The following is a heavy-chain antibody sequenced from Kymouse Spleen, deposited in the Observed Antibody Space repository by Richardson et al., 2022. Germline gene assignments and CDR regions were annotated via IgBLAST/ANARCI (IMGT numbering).Heavy chain of an antibody. CDR3: TRLITGTLDY. J-gene: IGHJ4*02. CDR1: GFTFSGSA. V-gene: IGHV3-73*02. D-gene: IGHD1-20*01,IGHD1-7*01. CDR2: IRSKANSYAT. Sequence: EVQLVESGGGLVQPGGSLKLSCAASGFTFSGSAMHWVRQASGKGLEWVGRIRSKANSYATAYAASVKGRFTISRDDSKNTAYLQMNSLKTEDTAVYYCTRLITGTLDYWGQGTLVTVSS.